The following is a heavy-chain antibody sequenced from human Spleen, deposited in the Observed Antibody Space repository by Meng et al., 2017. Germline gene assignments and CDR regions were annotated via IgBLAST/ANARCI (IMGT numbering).Heavy chain of an antibody. CDR3: ARGPPAGY. J-gene: IGHJ4*02. V-gene: IGHV4-34*01. CDR1: GGSFSGYY. CDR2: INHSGST. Sequence: QVQREQWGAGLLKPSEPLSLTCVVSGGSFSGYYWSWIRQPPGKGLEWIGEINHSGSTNYNPSLKSRVTISVDTSKNQFSLKLSSVTAADTAVYYCARGPPAGYWGQGTLVTVSS.